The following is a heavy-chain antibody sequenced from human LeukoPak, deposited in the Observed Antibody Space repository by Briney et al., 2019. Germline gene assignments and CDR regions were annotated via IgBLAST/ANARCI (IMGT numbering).Heavy chain of an antibody. J-gene: IGHJ6*02. CDR3: GRETYYYGLDV. Sequence: KPSETPSPTRPVPGGSISSYYWGWIRQPPREGLEWIGYIYHSGGTSYNPSLKSRVTISEDTSKNQFSLKLSSVTAADTAVYYCGRETYYYGLDVWGQGTTVTASS. CDR2: IYHSGGT. V-gene: IGHV4-59*01. CDR1: GGSISSYY.